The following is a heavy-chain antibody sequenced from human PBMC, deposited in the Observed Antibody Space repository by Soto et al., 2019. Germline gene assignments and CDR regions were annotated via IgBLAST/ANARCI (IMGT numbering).Heavy chain of an antibody. CDR3: ATNRHEFWASYWFDP. J-gene: IGHJ5*02. CDR2: ISASDGKT. V-gene: IGHV1-18*01. D-gene: IGHD3-3*01. CDR1: GYTFNTYD. Sequence: ASVKVSCKTSGYTFNTYDINWVRQAPGQGLEWMGWISASDGKTSYAQKFQGRVTMTRDTSTSTAYMELSSLRSDDTAIYYCATNRHEFWASYWFDPWGQGTPVTVSS.